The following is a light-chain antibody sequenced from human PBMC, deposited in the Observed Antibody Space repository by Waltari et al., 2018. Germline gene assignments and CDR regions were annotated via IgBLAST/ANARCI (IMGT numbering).Light chain of an antibody. Sequence: DIVMTQSPLSLPVTPGEPASISCRSSKSLLHSNGYNYLDWYLQKPGQSPQLLIYLGSNRASGVPDRFSGSGSGTDFTLKISRVEAEDVGVYYCMQALQTPPTFGGVTKVEIK. J-gene: IGKJ4*01. CDR1: KSLLHSNGYNY. CDR2: LGS. CDR3: MQALQTPPT. V-gene: IGKV2-28*01.